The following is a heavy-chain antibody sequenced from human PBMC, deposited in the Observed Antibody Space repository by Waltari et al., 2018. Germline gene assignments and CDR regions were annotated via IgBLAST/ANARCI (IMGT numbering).Heavy chain of an antibody. CDR2: GYHSGLT. V-gene: IGHV4-38-2*01. CDR3: ARVAYSIIYDAFHI. Sequence: QVQLQESGPGLVKPSETLSLTCAVSGYSISSDYYWGWIRQPPGKGLEWIGTGYHSGLTYYNPSLESRVTISLDTSNNQFSLKVNSVIATDTAVYYCARVAYSIIYDAFHIWGQGTMVTVSS. J-gene: IGHJ3*02. CDR1: GYSISSDYY. D-gene: IGHD5-12*01.